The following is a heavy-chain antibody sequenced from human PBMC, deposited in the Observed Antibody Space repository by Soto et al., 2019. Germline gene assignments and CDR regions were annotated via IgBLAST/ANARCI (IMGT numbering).Heavy chain of an antibody. CDR2: MKPTSGNT. Sequence: QVQLVQSGAEVKTPGASVKVSCKASGYTFTKYDMNWVRQAPGQGLEWMGWMKPTSGNTGYAQKFPSRLTMTWYTAIGIALIELRCLRNDHTAVYYCARSEFHTFNWLDSWGQGALVTVSA. CDR1: GYTFTKYD. D-gene: IGHD2-2*02. J-gene: IGHJ5*01. CDR3: ARSEFHTFNWLDS. V-gene: IGHV1-8*01.